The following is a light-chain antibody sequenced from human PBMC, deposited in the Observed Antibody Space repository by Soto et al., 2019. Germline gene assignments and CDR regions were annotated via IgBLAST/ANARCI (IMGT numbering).Light chain of an antibody. J-gene: IGLJ1*01. V-gene: IGLV2-23*01. CDR2: EGS. Sequence: QSVLTQPASVSGSPGQSITISCTGTSSDVGSYNLVSWYQQHPGKAPKLMIYEGSKRPSGVSNRFSGSKSGNTASLTISGLQAEDEDDYYCCSYAGSRRDVFGTGTKLTVL. CDR1: SSDVGSYNL. CDR3: CSYAGSRRDV.